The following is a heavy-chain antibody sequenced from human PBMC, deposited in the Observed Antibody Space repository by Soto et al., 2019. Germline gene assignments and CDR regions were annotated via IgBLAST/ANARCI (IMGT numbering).Heavy chain of an antibody. D-gene: IGHD6-19*01. Sequence: PGGSLRLSWAASGFTFSSYGMHWVRQAPGKGLEWVAVIWYDGSNKYYADSVKGRFTISRDNSKNTLYLQMNSLRAEDTAVYYCARDKAVADGYFDYWGQGTLVTVSS. CDR1: GFTFSSYG. J-gene: IGHJ4*02. V-gene: IGHV3-33*01. CDR3: ARDKAVADGYFDY. CDR2: IWYDGSNK.